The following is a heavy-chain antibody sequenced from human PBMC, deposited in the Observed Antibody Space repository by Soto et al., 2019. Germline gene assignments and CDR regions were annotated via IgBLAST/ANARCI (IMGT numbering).Heavy chain of an antibody. Sequence: SVNVSSKSSGGTFSSYSISWVRQAPGQGLEWMGGIIPIFGTANYAQKFQGRVTITADESTSTAYMELSSLRSEDTAVYYCARDLGYYDSSGYYRFDPWGQGTLVTVSS. J-gene: IGHJ5*02. CDR1: GGTFSSYS. CDR3: ARDLGYYDSSGYYRFDP. V-gene: IGHV1-69*13. CDR2: IIPIFGTA. D-gene: IGHD3-22*01.